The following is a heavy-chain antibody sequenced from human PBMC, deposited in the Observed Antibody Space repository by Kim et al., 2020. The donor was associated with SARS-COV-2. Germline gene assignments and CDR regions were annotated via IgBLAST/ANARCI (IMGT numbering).Heavy chain of an antibody. CDR3: AKDTYYRTPRGSWGMDV. Sequence: VKGRFTISRDNSKNTLYLQMNSLRAEDTAGYYCAKDTYYRTPRGSWGMDVWGQGTTVTVSS. J-gene: IGHJ6*02. D-gene: IGHD3-10*01. V-gene: IGHV3-30*02.